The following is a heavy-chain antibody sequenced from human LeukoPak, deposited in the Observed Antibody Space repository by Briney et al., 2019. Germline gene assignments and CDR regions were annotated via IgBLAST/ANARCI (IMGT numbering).Heavy chain of an antibody. CDR2: IIPIFGTA. D-gene: IGHD5/OR15-5a*01. Sequence: GASVKVSCKASGYPFTTYGINWVRQAPGQGLEWMGGIIPIFGTANYAQKFQGRVTITADESTSTAFMELSSLRSEDTAVYYCARVVSVPRFGFDPWGQGTLVTVSS. CDR1: GYPFTTYG. V-gene: IGHV1-69*13. CDR3: ARVVSVPRFGFDP. J-gene: IGHJ5*02.